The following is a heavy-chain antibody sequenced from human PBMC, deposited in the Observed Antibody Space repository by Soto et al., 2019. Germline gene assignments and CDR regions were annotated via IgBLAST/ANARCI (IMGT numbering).Heavy chain of an antibody. CDR3: VRSVPAATWAYNGMDV. CDR2: IYHSGTI. V-gene: IGHV4-4*02. CDR1: GGSVESSSC. D-gene: IGHD2-15*01. J-gene: IGHJ6*02. Sequence: SETLSLTCAVSGGSVESSSCWSWVRQAPGKGLEWTGEIYHSGTINYNPSLASRVSVSVDKSTNQFSLNLNSVTAADTAVYYCVRSVPAATWAYNGMDVWGQGTTVTVSS.